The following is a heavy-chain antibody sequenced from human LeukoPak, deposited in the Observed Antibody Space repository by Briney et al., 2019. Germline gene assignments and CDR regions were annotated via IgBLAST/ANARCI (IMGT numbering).Heavy chain of an antibody. CDR3: TRGSNSDS. V-gene: IGHV3-21*01. Sequence: GGSLRLSCTASGFSFGDYAMSWVRQAPGKGLEWVSLFSIRNGSIYYADSEKGRFTISRDNAKNSVYLQMSGLTVDDTAVYYCTRGSNSDSWGQGTQVTVSS. CDR2: FSIRNGSI. CDR1: GFSFGDYA. D-gene: IGHD4-11*01. J-gene: IGHJ4*02.